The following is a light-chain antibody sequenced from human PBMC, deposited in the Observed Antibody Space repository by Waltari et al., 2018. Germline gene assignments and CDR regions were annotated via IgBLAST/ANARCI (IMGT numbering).Light chain of an antibody. CDR2: EVT. V-gene: IGLV2-14*01. Sequence: QSALTQPASVSGSPGQSITISCTGTRSDVGGYGFVSWYQQYPGKAPKLMIYEVTNRPSGVSNRFSGSKSGNTASLTISGLQAEDEADYYCSSYISTTTPYVFGSGTKVTVL. CDR1: RSDVGGYGF. CDR3: SSYISTTTPYV. J-gene: IGLJ1*01.